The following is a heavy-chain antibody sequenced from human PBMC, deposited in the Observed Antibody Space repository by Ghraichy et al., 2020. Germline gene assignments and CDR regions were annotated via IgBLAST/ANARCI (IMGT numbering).Heavy chain of an antibody. CDR2: ISSSGSTI. Sequence: GGSLRLSCAASGFTFSDYYMSWIRQAPGKGLEWVSYISSSGSTIYYADSVKGRFTISRDNAMNSLYLQMNSLRAEDTAVYYCARDYYDSSGYYHYYYGMDVWGQGTTVTVSS. CDR1: GFTFSDYY. J-gene: IGHJ6*02. CDR3: ARDYYDSSGYYHYYYGMDV. V-gene: IGHV3-11*01. D-gene: IGHD3-22*01.